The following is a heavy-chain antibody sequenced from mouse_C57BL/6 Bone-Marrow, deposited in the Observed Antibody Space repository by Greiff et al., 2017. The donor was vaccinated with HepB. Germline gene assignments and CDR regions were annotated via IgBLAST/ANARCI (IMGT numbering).Heavy chain of an antibody. J-gene: IGHJ2*01. CDR2: IDPENGDT. D-gene: IGHD1-1*01. Sequence: EVQLQQSGAELVRPGASVKLSCTASGFNIKDDYMHWVKQRPEQGLEWIGWIDPENGDTEYASKFQGKATITADTSSNTAYLQLSSLTSEDTAVYYCTTRGTTVVALGYFDYWGKGTTLTVSS. CDR1: GFNIKDDY. V-gene: IGHV14-4*01. CDR3: TTRGTTVVALGYFDY.